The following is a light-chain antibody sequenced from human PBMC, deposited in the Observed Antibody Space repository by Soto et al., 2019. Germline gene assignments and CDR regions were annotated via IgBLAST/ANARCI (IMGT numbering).Light chain of an antibody. Sequence: EIVLTQSPATLSLSPGERATLSCRASQRISGYLAWYQQKPGQAPRLLIYDASSRATGVPDRFSGSGSGTDFTLTISRLEPEDFAVYYCQHFGGSLPVTFGQGTRLEI. CDR1: QRISGY. CDR2: DAS. CDR3: QHFGGSLPVT. V-gene: IGKV3-20*01. J-gene: IGKJ5*01.